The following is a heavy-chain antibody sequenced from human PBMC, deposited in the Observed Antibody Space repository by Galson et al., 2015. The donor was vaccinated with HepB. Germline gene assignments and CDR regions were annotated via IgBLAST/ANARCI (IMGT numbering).Heavy chain of an antibody. Sequence: SLRLSCAASGFTFSSYSMNWVRQAPGKGLEWVSSISSSSSYIYYADSVKGRFTISRDNAKNSLYLQMNSLRAEDTAVYYCARDMEVLWFGELFAFDYWGQRTLVTVSS. CDR3: ARDMEVLWFGELFAFDY. J-gene: IGHJ4*02. D-gene: IGHD3-10*01. CDR2: ISSSSSYI. CDR1: GFTFSSYS. V-gene: IGHV3-21*01.